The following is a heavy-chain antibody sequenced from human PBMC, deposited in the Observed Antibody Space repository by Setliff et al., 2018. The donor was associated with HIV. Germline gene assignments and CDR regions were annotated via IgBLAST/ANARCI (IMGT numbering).Heavy chain of an antibody. CDR3: TRWIVGSSNIFAFDI. V-gene: IGHV1-8*01. CDR2: INPKSGNT. CDR1: GYTLTDFD. J-gene: IGHJ3*02. D-gene: IGHD1-26*01. Sequence: ASVKVSCKASGYTLTDFDIYWMRQASGQGLEWLGWINPKSGNTAYAQSFQGRVTLTTNTAISTVGMELSSLSSEDTAGYYCTRWIVGSSNIFAFDIWGQGTLVTVSS.